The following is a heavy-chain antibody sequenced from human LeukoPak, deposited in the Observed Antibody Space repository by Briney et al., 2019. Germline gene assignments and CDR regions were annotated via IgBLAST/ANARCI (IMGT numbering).Heavy chain of an antibody. CDR2: IKSKTDGGTT. CDR3: ARGNFLSGSYYKWDPGEYYYYGMDV. CDR1: GFTFSNAW. D-gene: IGHD3-10*01. V-gene: IGHV3-15*01. Sequence: GGSLRLSCAASGFTFSNAWMSWVRQAPGKGLEWVGRIKSKTDGGTTDYAAPVKGRFTISRDDSKNTLYLQMNSLRAEDTAVYYCARGNFLSGSYYKWDPGEYYYYGMDVWGQGTTVTVSS. J-gene: IGHJ6*02.